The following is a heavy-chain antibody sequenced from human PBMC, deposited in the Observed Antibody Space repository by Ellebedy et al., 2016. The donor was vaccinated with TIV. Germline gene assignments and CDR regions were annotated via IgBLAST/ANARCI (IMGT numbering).Heavy chain of an antibody. J-gene: IGHJ4*02. CDR3: ASLRNDYGDYVGY. CDR2: ITSTSDNR. Sequence: GESLKISCAASGFTFSRYSMTWVRQAPGKGLECISFITSTSDNRYYADSVKGRFTISRDNAKNSLYLQMNSLRADDTAVYYCASLRNDYGDYVGYWGQGTLVTVSS. D-gene: IGHD4-17*01. CDR1: GFTFSRYS. V-gene: IGHV3-48*04.